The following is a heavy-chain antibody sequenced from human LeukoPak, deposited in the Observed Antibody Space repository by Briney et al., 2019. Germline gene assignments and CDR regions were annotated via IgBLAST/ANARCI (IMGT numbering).Heavy chain of an antibody. Sequence: SQTLSLTCTVSGGSISSGGYYWSWIRQHPGKGLEWIGYIYYSGSTYYNPSPKSRVTISVDTSKNQFSLKLSSVTAADTAVYYCARDLWFGELPYYGMDVWGKGTTVTVSS. D-gene: IGHD3-10*01. J-gene: IGHJ6*04. V-gene: IGHV4-31*03. CDR3: ARDLWFGELPYYGMDV. CDR1: GGSISSGGYY. CDR2: IYYSGST.